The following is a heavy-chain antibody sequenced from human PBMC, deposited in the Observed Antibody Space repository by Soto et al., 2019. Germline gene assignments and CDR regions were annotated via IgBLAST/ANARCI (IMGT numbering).Heavy chain of an antibody. V-gene: IGHV3-64*01. D-gene: IGHD2-15*01. CDR3: ARERRRTGSPYPPSFDT. CDR1: GFTFSSYA. CDR2: ISSNGGST. Sequence: PGGSLRLSCAASGFTFSSYAMHWVRQAPGKGLEYVSAISSNGGSTYYANSVKGRFAISRDNTQNALYLQMGSLRPEDMAVYYCARERRRTGSPYPPSFDTFGQGTLVTVS. J-gene: IGHJ5*02.